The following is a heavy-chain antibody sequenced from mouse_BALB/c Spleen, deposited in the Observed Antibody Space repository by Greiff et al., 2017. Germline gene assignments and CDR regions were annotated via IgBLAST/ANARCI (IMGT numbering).Heavy chain of an antibody. Sequence: VQVVESGAELVRPGASVTLSCKASGYTFTDYEMHWVKQTPVHGLEWIGAIDPETGGTAYNQKFKGKATLTADKSSSTAYMELRSLTSEDSAVYYCTREVYYGNYVWFAYWGQGTLVTVSA. V-gene: IGHV1-15*01. J-gene: IGHJ3*01. D-gene: IGHD2-1*01. CDR3: TREVYYGNYVWFAY. CDR1: GYTFTDYE. CDR2: IDPETGGT.